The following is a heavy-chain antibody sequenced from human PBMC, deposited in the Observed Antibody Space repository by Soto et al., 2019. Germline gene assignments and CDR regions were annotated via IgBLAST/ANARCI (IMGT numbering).Heavy chain of an antibody. CDR3: AREDSIIIPAVSDF. D-gene: IGHD3-22*01. J-gene: IGHJ4*02. V-gene: IGHV3-21*01. Sequence: GGSLRLSCTVSGFAFNNYGINWVRQAPGKGLEWVSSISKSDYTYYSDSVKGRFTISRDNAKNSVSLQMNTLRVEDTAVYYCAREDSIIIPAVSDFWGLGTLVTVSS. CDR1: GFAFNNYG. CDR2: ISKSDYT.